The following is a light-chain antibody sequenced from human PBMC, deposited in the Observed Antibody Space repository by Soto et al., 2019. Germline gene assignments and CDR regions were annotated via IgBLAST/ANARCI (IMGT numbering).Light chain of an antibody. J-gene: IGKJ3*01. CDR2: GAF. CDR3: QQYNNWPPFT. V-gene: IGKV3-15*01. Sequence: EIVMTQSPATLSVSPGGRATLSCRASQSVGSDLAWYQQKPGQAPRLLIYGAFTRATGIPVRFSGSGSGTEFTLTISSLQSEDFAVYYCQQYNNWPPFTFGPGTKVDLK. CDR1: QSVGSD.